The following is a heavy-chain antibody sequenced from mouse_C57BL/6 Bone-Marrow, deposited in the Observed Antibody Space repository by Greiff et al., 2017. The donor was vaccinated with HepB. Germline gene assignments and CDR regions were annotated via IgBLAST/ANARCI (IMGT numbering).Heavy chain of an antibody. J-gene: IGHJ4*01. Sequence: VQLQQPGAELVKPGASVKMSCKASGYTFTSYWITWVKQRPGQGLEWIGDIYPGSGSTNYNEKFKSKATLTVDTSSSTAYLQLSSLTSEDSAVYYCARRLIYPYAMDYWGQGTSVTVSS. CDR2: IYPGSGST. D-gene: IGHD2-1*01. V-gene: IGHV1-55*01. CDR1: GYTFTSYW. CDR3: ARRLIYPYAMDY.